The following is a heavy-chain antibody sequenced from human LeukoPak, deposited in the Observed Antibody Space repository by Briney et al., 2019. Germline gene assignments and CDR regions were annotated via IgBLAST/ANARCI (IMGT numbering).Heavy chain of an antibody. CDR3: AKDMGHLDYYYYGMDV. Sequence: GGSLRLSCAASGFTFYDYAMHWVRQAPGKGLEWVSGISWNSGSIGYADSVKGRFTISRDNAKNSLYLQMNSLRAEDTALYYCAKDMGHLDYYYYGMDVWGQGTTVTVSS. CDR2: ISWNSGSI. V-gene: IGHV3-9*01. J-gene: IGHJ6*02. CDR1: GFTFYDYA.